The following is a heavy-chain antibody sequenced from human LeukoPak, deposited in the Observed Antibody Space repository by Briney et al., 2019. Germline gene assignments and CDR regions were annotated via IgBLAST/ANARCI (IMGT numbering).Heavy chain of an antibody. CDR2: ISAYNGNP. D-gene: IGHD5-24*01. V-gene: IGHV1-18*04. J-gene: IGHJ4*02. CDR3: ARARRTQDLWLPDY. CDR1: GYTFTGYY. Sequence: GASVKVSCKASGYTFTGYYIHWVRQAPGQGLEWMGWISAYNGNPNCAQKLQGRVTMTTDTSTTTAYMELRSLRSDDTAVYYCARARRTQDLWLPDYWGQGTLVSVSS.